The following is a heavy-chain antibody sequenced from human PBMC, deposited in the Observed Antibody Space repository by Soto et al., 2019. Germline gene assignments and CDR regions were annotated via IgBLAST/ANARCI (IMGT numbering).Heavy chain of an antibody. D-gene: IGHD3-22*01. CDR3: AREVQHYYDSSGYYLW. CDR1: GFTFSSYG. J-gene: IGHJ4*02. Sequence: SLRFSCAASGFTFSSYGMHWVRQAPGKGLEWVAVIWYDGSNKYYADSVKGRFTISRDNSKNTLYLQMNSLRAEDTAVYYCAREVQHYYDSSGYYLWWGQGTLVTVSS. CDR2: IWYDGSNK. V-gene: IGHV3-33*01.